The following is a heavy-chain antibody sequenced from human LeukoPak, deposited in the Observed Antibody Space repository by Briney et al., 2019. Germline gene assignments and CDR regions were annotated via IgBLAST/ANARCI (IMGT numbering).Heavy chain of an antibody. CDR2: IYPSDSDT. CDR3: AGAGISASFDH. D-gene: IGHD3-10*01. Sequence: GESLQISCKGSGYSFTNYWIGWVRQMPGKGLEWMGIIYPSDSDTRYSPSFQGQVTISADKSISTAYLQWSGLKASDTAMYYCAGAGISASFDHWGRGTLVTVSS. CDR1: GYSFTNYW. J-gene: IGHJ2*01. V-gene: IGHV5-51*01.